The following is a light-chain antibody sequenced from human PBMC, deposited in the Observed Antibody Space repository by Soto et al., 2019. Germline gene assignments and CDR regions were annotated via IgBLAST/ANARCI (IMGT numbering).Light chain of an antibody. CDR1: SSDVCAYDY. CDR3: SSYAGSSNV. CDR2: EGS. V-gene: IGLV2-8*01. J-gene: IGLJ1*01. Sequence: QSAPTQPRSVSESPGQSVTISCTGTSSDVCAYDYFSWYPQHPGKAPQLMIYEGSKRPSGVPDSFSGYKYGNKASLTVSGLQAEDEADYYCSSYAGSSNVVGTGTKGNVL.